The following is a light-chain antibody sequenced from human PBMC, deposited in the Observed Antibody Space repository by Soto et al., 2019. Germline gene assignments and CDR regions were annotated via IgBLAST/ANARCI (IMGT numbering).Light chain of an antibody. CDR3: AAWDDSLSVVV. J-gene: IGLJ2*01. V-gene: IGLV1-47*01. CDR2: RNN. Sequence: QAVVTQPPSASGTPGQRVTISCSGTSSNIGSNYLYWYQQLPGTAPKLLIYRNNQRPSGVPDRFSGSKSGTSASLAISGLRSEDEADYYCAAWDDSLSVVVFGGGTKLTVL. CDR1: SSNIGSNY.